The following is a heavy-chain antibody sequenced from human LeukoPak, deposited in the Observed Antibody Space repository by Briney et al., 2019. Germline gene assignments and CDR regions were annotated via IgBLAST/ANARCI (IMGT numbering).Heavy chain of an antibody. CDR3: VRGNYDNRGYSNAFDI. Sequence: PSGTLSLTCTVSGASISISYWSWVRQPPGKRLEWIGFIYYNGNTNSNPSLKSRVTISADTSKNQFSLKLTSVTAADTAVYYCVRGNYDNRGYSNAFDIWGQGAMVTVSS. V-gene: IGHV4-59*01. CDR1: GASISISY. CDR2: IYYNGNT. J-gene: IGHJ3*02. D-gene: IGHD3-22*01.